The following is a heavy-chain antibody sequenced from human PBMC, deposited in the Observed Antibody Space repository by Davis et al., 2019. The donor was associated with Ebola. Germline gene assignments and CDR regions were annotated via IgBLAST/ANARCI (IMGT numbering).Heavy chain of an antibody. V-gene: IGHV4-59*01. Sequence: MPSETLSLTCTVSGGSISSYSWSWIRQPPGKGLEWIGYIYNSGSTNYNPSLRSRVTISVDTSKNQFSLKLSSVTAADTANYYCVGGYNFDYWGQGALVIVSS. CDR3: VGGYNFDY. CDR2: IYNSGST. CDR1: GGSISSYS. J-gene: IGHJ4*02. D-gene: IGHD5-18*01.